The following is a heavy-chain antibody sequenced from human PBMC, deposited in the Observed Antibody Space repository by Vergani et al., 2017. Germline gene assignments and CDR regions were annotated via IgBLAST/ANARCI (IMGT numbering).Heavy chain of an antibody. J-gene: IGHJ5*02. CDR2: ISWNSNSI. CDR3: AKALGTSSGVCLFDP. D-gene: IGHD6-6*01. Sequence: EVQLEESGGGLVLPGRSLRLSCVASGFTSAGYAMHWVLQAPGKGLEGVSGISWNSNSIGYADSVKGRFTISRDNAKNSLYLQINSLRAEDTALYYCAKALGTSSGVCLFDPWGQGTLVTVSS. CDR1: GFTSAGYA. V-gene: IGHV3-9*02.